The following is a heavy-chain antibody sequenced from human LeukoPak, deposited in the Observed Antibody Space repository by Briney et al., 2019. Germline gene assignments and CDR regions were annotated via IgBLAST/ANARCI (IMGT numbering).Heavy chain of an antibody. Sequence: PGGSLRLSCAASGFTFSSYAMSWVRQAPGKGLEWVSAISGSGGSTYYADSVKGRFTISRDNAKNSLYLQMNSLRAEDTAVYYCARCSTFGVVIIPDYYYYYMDVWGKGTTVTVSS. CDR1: GFTFSSYA. J-gene: IGHJ6*03. D-gene: IGHD3-3*01. V-gene: IGHV3-23*01. CDR2: ISGSGGST. CDR3: ARCSTFGVVIIPDYYYYYMDV.